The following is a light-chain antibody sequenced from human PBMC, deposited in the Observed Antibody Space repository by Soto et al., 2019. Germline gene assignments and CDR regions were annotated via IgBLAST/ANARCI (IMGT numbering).Light chain of an antibody. Sequence: EIEMTQSPASLSPSPGERATISCRASQSVSSLLAWYQQKPGQAPKLLIYRASTMATGISGRFSGSGSGTEFTLTISSLQSEDFAVYYCQQYNAVPMTFGQGTRLEIK. V-gene: IGKV3-15*01. CDR2: RAS. CDR1: QSVSSL. CDR3: QQYNAVPMT. J-gene: IGKJ5*01.